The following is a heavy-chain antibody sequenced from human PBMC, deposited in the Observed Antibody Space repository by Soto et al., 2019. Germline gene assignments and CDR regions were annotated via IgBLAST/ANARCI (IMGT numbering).Heavy chain of an antibody. V-gene: IGHV4-59*01. J-gene: IGHJ4*02. CDR1: GGSFSYYY. Sequence: QVQLQESGPGLVKPSETLSLTCTVSGGSFSYYYWSRIRQSPGKGLEWIGYVYYTGSTNYNPSLKSRVTMSVDTSKSQFSLNLSSVIAADTAVYYCVSYDRQSGRYSLDYWGQGTLVTVSS. D-gene: IGHD3-10*01. CDR2: VYYTGST. CDR3: VSYDRQSGRYSLDY.